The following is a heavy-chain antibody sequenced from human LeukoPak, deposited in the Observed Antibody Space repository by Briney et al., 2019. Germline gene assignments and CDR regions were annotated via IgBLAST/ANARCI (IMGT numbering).Heavy chain of an antibody. Sequence: GGSLRLSCAASGFTFSNYWIHWVRQALGKGLVWVSRINSDGSGTTYADSVKGRFTISRDNVKNTLYLQMNSLRAEDTAVYYCARTTSMSYVGDAFDIWGQGTMVTVSS. CDR2: INSDGSGT. D-gene: IGHD1-26*01. CDR1: GFTFSNYW. CDR3: ARTTSMSYVGDAFDI. V-gene: IGHV3-74*01. J-gene: IGHJ3*02.